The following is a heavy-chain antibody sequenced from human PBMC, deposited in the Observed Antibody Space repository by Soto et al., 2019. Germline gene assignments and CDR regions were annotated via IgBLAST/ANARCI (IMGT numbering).Heavy chain of an antibody. CDR2: IYSGGRT. CDR1: GFTVSSNY. V-gene: IGHV3-53*01. J-gene: IGHJ3*02. D-gene: IGHD2-2*01. CDR3: ARDMGYCSSTSCSNYHAFDI. Sequence: GGSLRLSCAASGFTVSSNYMNWVRQAPGKGLEWVSVIYSGGRTYYADSVKGRFTISRDNSKNTLYLQMNSLRAEDTAVYYCARDMGYCSSTSCSNYHAFDIWGQGTMVTVSS.